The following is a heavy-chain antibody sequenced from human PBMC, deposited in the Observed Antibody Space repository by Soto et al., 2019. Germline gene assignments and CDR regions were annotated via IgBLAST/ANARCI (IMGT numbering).Heavy chain of an antibody. V-gene: IGHV3-30*18. J-gene: IGHJ4*02. CDR3: AKEGVYKTLDY. CDR1: GFTFKSYG. D-gene: IGHD1-1*01. Sequence: QVQLVESGGGVVQPGRSLRLSCAASGFTFKSYGMHWVRQAPGKGLEWVAVISYDGNNKYYADSVKGRFTISRDIPKNTLYLQLNSLGAEDTAVYYCAKEGVYKTLDYWGQGTLVTVSS. CDR2: ISYDGNNK.